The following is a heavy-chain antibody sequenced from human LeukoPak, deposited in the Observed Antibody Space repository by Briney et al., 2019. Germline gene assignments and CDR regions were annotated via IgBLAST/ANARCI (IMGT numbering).Heavy chain of an antibody. Sequence: PSETLSLTCTVSGGSISTYHWSWIRQPPGKGLEWIGYIHYSGTTNSDPSLKSRVTISVDTSKNQFSLKLNSVTAADTAIYYCARGPYVGTVRNWFDAWGQGTLVTVSS. CDR3: ARGPYVGTVRNWFDA. CDR1: GGSISTYH. V-gene: IGHV4-59*01. CDR2: IHYSGTT. J-gene: IGHJ5*02. D-gene: IGHD4-17*01.